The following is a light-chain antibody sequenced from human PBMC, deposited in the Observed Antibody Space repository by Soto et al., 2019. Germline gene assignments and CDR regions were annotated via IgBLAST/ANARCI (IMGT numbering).Light chain of an antibody. J-gene: IGKJ1*01. V-gene: IGKV1-5*03. CDR1: QSISAW. CDR2: KAS. CDR3: QQYNDYSWT. Sequence: DIQMTQSPSTLSASVGDSVSINCRASQSISAWLAWYQQNPGKAPRLLIYKASTLEIGVPSRFSGSGSGTEFTLTISSLQPDDVAIDYCQQYNDYSWTFGQGTKVDIK.